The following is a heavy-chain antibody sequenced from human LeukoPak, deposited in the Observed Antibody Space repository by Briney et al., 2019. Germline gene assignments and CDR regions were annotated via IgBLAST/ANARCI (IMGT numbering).Heavy chain of an antibody. J-gene: IGHJ4*02. CDR3: AKDPSSGWYLAFDY. Sequence: GGSLRLSCAASGFTFSSFAMSWVRQAPGKGLEWVSLISGSGDSTYYADSVRGRFAISRDNSKNTLYLQMHSLRAEDTAVYYCAKDPSSGWYLAFDYWGQGTLVTVSS. D-gene: IGHD6-19*01. CDR2: ISGSGDST. CDR1: GFTFSSFA. V-gene: IGHV3-23*01.